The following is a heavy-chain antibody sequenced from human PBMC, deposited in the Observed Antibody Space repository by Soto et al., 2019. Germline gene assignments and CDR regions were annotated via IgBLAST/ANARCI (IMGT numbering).Heavy chain of an antibody. V-gene: IGHV3-23*01. CDR3: AKDYPDYYDSSDPFDY. CDR2: ISGSGGST. D-gene: IGHD3-22*01. CDR1: GFTFSSYA. Sequence: EVQLLESGGGLVQPGGSLRLSCAASGFTFSSYAMSWVRQAPGKGLEWVSAISGSGGSTYSADSVKGRFTISRDNSKNTLYLQMNSLRAEDTAVYYCAKDYPDYYDSSDPFDYWGQGTLVTVSS. J-gene: IGHJ4*02.